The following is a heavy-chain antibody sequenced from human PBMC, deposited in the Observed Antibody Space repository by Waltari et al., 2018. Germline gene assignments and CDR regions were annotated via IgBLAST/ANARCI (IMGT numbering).Heavy chain of an antibody. J-gene: IGHJ4*02. CDR1: GYSINSGYY. V-gene: IGHV4-38-2*01. CDR3: TRQVLGYCTSAPCRRLDS. CDR2: IYHDGST. Sequence: QVQLQESGPGLLKPSETLSLTCGVSGYSINSGYYWGWIRQPPGKGLEWIGTIYHDGSTFYNPSLKSRLTMSMETSKNECSLKLSSVTAADTAVYYCTRQVLGYCTSAPCRRLDSWGQGTLVTVSS. D-gene: IGHD2-2*03.